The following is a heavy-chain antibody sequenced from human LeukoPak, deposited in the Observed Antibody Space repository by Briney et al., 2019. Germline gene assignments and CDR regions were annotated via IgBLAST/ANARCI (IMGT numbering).Heavy chain of an antibody. D-gene: IGHD2-15*01. Sequence: SETLSLTCGVSGYSISSGYYWGWIRQPPGKGLEGIGSIYHGGSTYYNPSLKGRVTISVGTSKNQFSLKLSSLTAADTAVYYCARVIYCSGGSCYDGAWFDPWGQGTLVTVSS. J-gene: IGHJ5*02. CDR3: ARVIYCSGGSCYDGAWFDP. CDR1: GYSISSGYY. CDR2: IYHGGST. V-gene: IGHV4-38-2*01.